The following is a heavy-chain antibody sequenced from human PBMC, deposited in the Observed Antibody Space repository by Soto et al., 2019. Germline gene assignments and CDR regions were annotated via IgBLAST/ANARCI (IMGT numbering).Heavy chain of an antibody. CDR3: ARSPPVVTMIVQGWFDP. Sequence: GASVKVSCKASGGTFSSYTISWVRQAPGQGLEWMGRIIPILGIANYAQKFQGRVTITADKSTSTAYMELSSLRSEDTAVYYCARSPPVVTMIVQGWFDPWGQGTLVTVSS. CDR1: GGTFSSYT. D-gene: IGHD3-22*01. J-gene: IGHJ5*02. V-gene: IGHV1-69*02. CDR2: IIPILGIA.